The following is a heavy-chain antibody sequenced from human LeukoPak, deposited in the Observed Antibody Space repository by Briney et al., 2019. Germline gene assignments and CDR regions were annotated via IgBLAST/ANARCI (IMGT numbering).Heavy chain of an antibody. CDR3: ARGPESYDSSGYIIFPPYYFDY. CDR1: GFTFDDYG. Sequence: GGSLRLSCAASGFTFDDYGMSWVRQAPGKGLEWVSGINWNGGSTGYADSVKGRFTISRDNAKNSLYLQMNSLRAEDTALYYCARGPESYDSSGYIIFPPYYFDYWGQGTLVTVSS. J-gene: IGHJ4*02. V-gene: IGHV3-20*04. CDR2: INWNGGST. D-gene: IGHD3-22*01.